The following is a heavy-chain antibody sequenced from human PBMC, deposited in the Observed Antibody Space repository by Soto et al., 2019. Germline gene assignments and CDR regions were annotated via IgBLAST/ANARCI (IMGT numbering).Heavy chain of an antibody. J-gene: IGHJ3*01. CDR3: ACQLPDSREEIDALDL. Sequence: ALTCAVCGGSFGWYYWSWIRQPPGKVLEWIGEINHSGSTNYNPSLKSRVTISVDTSKNQFSLKPSSVTAADTAVYYCACQLPDSREEIDALDLCGQAPIVTX. CDR2: INHSGST. D-gene: IGHD3-22*01. CDR1: GGSFGWYY. V-gene: IGHV4-34*01.